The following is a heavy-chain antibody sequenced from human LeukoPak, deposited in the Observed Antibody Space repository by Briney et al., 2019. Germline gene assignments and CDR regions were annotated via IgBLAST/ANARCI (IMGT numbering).Heavy chain of an antibody. J-gene: IGHJ3*02. CDR3: ARDLEPHAFDI. V-gene: IGHV3-7*01. D-gene: IGHD1-1*01. Sequence: GGSLRLSRAASGFTISSFWMSWVRPAPGQGLEWVANIKQDESEKYYVDSVKGRFTISRDNAKNSLYLQMNSLRAEDTAVYYCARDLEPHAFDICGPGKMVSVSS. CDR2: IKQDESEK. CDR1: GFTISSFW.